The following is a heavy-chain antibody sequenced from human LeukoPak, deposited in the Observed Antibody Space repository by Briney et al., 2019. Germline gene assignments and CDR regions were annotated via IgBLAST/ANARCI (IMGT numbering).Heavy chain of an antibody. CDR3: ATGYSGGRGAFDI. CDR1: GYRFTSYW. V-gene: IGHV5-51*01. CDR2: IYPGDSDI. D-gene: IGHD6-19*01. J-gene: IGHJ3*02. Sequence: GESLKISCKGSGYRFTSYWIGWVRQMPGKGLECMGLIYPGDSDIGYSPSFQGQVTISADKSVSTSFLQWSSLKASDTAMYYCATGYSGGRGAFDIWGQGTMVTVSS.